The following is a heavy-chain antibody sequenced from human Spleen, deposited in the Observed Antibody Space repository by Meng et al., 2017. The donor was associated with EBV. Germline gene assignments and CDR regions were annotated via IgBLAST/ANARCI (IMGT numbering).Heavy chain of an antibody. CDR3: ARGIMTTVTTLFFFDY. CDR1: GDSISSGGYS. V-gene: IGHV4-30-2*01. Sequence: QLQESGSELVKPSQTLSLTCAVSGDSISSGGYSWSWLRQPPGKGLEWIAYIYHSGTVYYNPSLKSRVTISLDRSKNQFSMELNSVTAADTAVYYCARGIMTTVTTLFFFDYWGQGTLVTVSS. CDR2: IYHSGTV. J-gene: IGHJ4*02. D-gene: IGHD4-17*01.